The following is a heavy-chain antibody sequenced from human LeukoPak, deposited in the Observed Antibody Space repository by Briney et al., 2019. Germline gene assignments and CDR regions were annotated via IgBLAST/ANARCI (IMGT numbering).Heavy chain of an antibody. CDR2: LYSGDTT. J-gene: IGHJ4*02. CDR3: AKNWARYCSSTSCYAFDY. D-gene: IGHD2-2*01. Sequence: GGSLRLSCAASGFTVSSTYMSWVRQAPGKGLEWVSALYSGDTTHYANSVKGRFTISRDNSKNTLYLQMNSLRAEDTAVYYCAKNWARYCSSTSCYAFDYWGQGTLVTVSS. CDR1: GFTVSSTY. V-gene: IGHV3-66*01.